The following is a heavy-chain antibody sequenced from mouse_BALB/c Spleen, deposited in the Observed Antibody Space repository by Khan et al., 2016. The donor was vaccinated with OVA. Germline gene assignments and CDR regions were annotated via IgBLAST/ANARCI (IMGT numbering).Heavy chain of an antibody. CDR2: INTYTGEP. CDR3: ARPPYFSYTLDH. CDR1: GYTFTNYG. Sequence: QIQLVQSGPELKKPGETVKISCKASGYTFTNYGMNWVKQSPGKALKWMGWINTYTGEPTYADDFKGRFPFSLETSASTAFLQLNNLTNEDTATYFCARPPYFSYTLDHWGQGTSVTVSS. V-gene: IGHV9-3-1*01. D-gene: IGHD2-10*01. J-gene: IGHJ4*01.